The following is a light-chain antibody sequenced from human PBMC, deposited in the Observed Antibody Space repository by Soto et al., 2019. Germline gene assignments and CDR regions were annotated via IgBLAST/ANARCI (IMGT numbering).Light chain of an antibody. Sequence: QSALTQPASVSGSPGQSITISCTGTSSVVGGYNYVSWYQQHPGKAPKLMIYEVSNRPSGVSNRFSGSKSGNSASLTISGLQAEDEADYYCSSYTAYSSVVFGTGTKVTVL. CDR2: EVS. J-gene: IGLJ1*01. V-gene: IGLV2-14*01. CDR1: SSVVGGYNY. CDR3: SSYTAYSSVV.